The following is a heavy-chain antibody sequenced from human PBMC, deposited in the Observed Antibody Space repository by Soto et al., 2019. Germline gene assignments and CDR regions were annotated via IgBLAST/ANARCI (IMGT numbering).Heavy chain of an antibody. J-gene: IGHJ6*02. Sequence: QVLLQQWGAGLLKPSETLSLTCAVYGGSFSGYYWSWIRQPPGKGLEWIGEINDSGSTNYHPSLKSRVTISVPTCKNQFSLRLSSVTAADTAVYYCARIRGYSYGVYYYYDMDVWGQGTTVTVSS. CDR1: GGSFSGYY. CDR3: ARIRGYSYGVYYYYDMDV. V-gene: IGHV4-34*01. D-gene: IGHD5-18*01. CDR2: INDSGST.